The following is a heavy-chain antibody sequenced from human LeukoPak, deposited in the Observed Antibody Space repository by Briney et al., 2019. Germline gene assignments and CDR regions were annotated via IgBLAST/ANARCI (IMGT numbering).Heavy chain of an antibody. CDR2: INQDGSDK. V-gene: IGHV3-7*01. CDR3: AKVGRITTNYFDY. Sequence: GGSLRLSCAASGFTFSGHWLSWFRQAPGKGLEWVANINQDGSDKYFVDSVRVRFTISRDNAKNSLYLQMNSLRAEDTAVYYCAKVGRITTNYFDYWGQGTLVTVSS. D-gene: IGHD3-10*01. CDR1: GFTFSGHW. J-gene: IGHJ4*02.